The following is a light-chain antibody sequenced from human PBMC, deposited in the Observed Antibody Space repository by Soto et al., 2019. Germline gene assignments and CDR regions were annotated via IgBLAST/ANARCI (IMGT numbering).Light chain of an antibody. CDR1: QSLLHSNGYNY. CDR2: LGS. J-gene: IGKJ1*01. Sequence: DIVMTQSPLSLPVTPGEPASISCRSSQSLLHSNGYNYLDWYLQKPGQSPQLLIYLGSNRASGVPDRFSGSESGTDFTLKISRVEAEDVGIYYCMQALQTPWTFGQWTKVEI. V-gene: IGKV2-28*01. CDR3: MQALQTPWT.